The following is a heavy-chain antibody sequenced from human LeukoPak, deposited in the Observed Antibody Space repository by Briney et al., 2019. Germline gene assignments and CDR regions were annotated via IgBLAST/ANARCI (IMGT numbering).Heavy chain of an antibody. CDR1: GYTFSDYY. Sequence: GASVKVSCKAYGYTFSDYYLHWVRQAPGQGLEWMGCINPKTGGANFAEKFQGRVTMTRDTSIRTVYMELSRVTYDDTALYYCARGVGTSWFDPWGQGTLATVSS. D-gene: IGHD2-2*01. CDR2: INPKTGGA. V-gene: IGHV1-2*02. CDR3: ARGVGTSWFDP. J-gene: IGHJ5*02.